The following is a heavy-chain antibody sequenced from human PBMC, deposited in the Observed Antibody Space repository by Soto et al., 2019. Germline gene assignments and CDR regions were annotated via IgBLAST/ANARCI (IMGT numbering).Heavy chain of an antibody. J-gene: IGHJ4*02. Sequence: PSETLSLTCTVSGGSISSYYWSWIRQPPGKGLEWIGYIYYSGSTNYNPSLKSRVTISVDTSKNQFSLKLSSVTAADTAVYYCARDRFGTAMDGFDYWGQGTLVTVSS. CDR1: GGSISSYY. CDR2: IYYSGST. V-gene: IGHV4-59*01. D-gene: IGHD5-18*01. CDR3: ARDRFGTAMDGFDY.